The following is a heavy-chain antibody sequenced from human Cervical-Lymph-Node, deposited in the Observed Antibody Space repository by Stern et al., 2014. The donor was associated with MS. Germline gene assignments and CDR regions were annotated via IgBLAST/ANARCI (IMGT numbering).Heavy chain of an antibody. D-gene: IGHD3-10*01. Sequence: VQLVPSGEGVDQPGRSLRLSCAASGFTLSTYDMSWVRQAPVKGLEWVALTSYDGSNQYYADSVKGRFTISRDNSNNTLYLQLNSLRPEDTAIYYCARTSLRKVRGVKYHNGLDVWGQGTTVTVSS. V-gene: IGHV3-30*16. J-gene: IGHJ6*02. CDR3: ARTSLRKVRGVKYHNGLDV. CDR1: GFTLSTYD. CDR2: TSYDGSNQ.